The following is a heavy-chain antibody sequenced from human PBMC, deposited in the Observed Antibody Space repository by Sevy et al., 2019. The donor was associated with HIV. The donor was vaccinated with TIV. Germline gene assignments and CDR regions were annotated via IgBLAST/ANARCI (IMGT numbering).Heavy chain of an antibody. CDR3: ATTKDYYDSRGYPFDY. CDR1: GYTLTQFS. Sequence: ASVKVSCKVSGYTLTQFSMHWVRQAPGKGLEWMTTFDPEDGDPEDGKTIYAQKFLGRVTMTEDTSTDTAYMELSSLRSDDTAVYYCATTKDYYDSRGYPFDYWGQGTLVTVSS. D-gene: IGHD3-22*01. J-gene: IGHJ4*02. V-gene: IGHV1-24*01. CDR2: FDPEDGDPEDGKT.